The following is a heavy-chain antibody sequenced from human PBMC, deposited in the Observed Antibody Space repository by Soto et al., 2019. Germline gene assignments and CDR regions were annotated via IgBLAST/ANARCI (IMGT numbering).Heavy chain of an antibody. CDR1: GGSFSGYY. V-gene: IGHV4-34*01. CDR2: INHSGST. Sequence: SETLSLTCAVYGGSFSGYYWSWIRQPPGKGLEWIGEINHSGSTNYNPSLKSRVTISVDTSKNQFSLKLSSVTAADTAVYYCARVMGSGYYYSEAFDIWGQGKTVTVS. CDR3: ARVMGSGYYYSEAFDI. D-gene: IGHD3-22*01. J-gene: IGHJ3*02.